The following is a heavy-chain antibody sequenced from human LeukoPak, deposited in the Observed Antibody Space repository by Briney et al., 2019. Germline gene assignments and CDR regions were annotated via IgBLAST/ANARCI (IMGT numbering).Heavy chain of an antibody. CDR3: TTRYYYGSGSYYYYYGMDV. J-gene: IGHJ6*04. CDR1: GFTFSDYY. D-gene: IGHD3-10*01. V-gene: IGHV3-11*06. CDR2: ISGSSSYT. Sequence: PGGSLRLSCAASGFTFSDYYMSWVRQAPGKGLEWVSYISGSSSYTNYADSVKGRFTISRDNAKNSLCLQMNSLRAEDTAVYYCTTRYYYGSGSYYYYYGMDVWGKGTTVTVSS.